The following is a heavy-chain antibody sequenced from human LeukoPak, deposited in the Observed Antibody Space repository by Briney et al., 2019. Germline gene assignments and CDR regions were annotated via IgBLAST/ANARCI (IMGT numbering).Heavy chain of an antibody. V-gene: IGHV3-64D*06. CDR3: ARVQDDYGDYPED. D-gene: IGHD4-17*01. CDR2: ISSNGGST. J-gene: IGHJ4*02. Sequence: PGGSLRLSCSASGFTFSSYAMHWVRQAPGKGLEYVSAISSNGGSTYYADSVKGRFTISRDNSKNTLYLQMSSLRAEDTAVYYCARVQDDYGDYPEDWGQGTLVTVSS. CDR1: GFTFSSYA.